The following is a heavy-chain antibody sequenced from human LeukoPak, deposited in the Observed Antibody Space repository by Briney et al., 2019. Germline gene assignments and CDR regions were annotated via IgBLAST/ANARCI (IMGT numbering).Heavy chain of an antibody. Sequence: ASVKVSCKESGYTFTSYYMHWVRQAPGQGLEWMGIINPSGGSTSYAQKFQGRVTMTRDMSTSTVYMELSSLRSDDTAVYYCARDTQLERRVFDPWGQGTLVTVSS. CDR3: ARDTQLERRVFDP. V-gene: IGHV1-46*01. D-gene: IGHD1-1*01. CDR2: INPSGGST. J-gene: IGHJ5*02. CDR1: GYTFTSYY.